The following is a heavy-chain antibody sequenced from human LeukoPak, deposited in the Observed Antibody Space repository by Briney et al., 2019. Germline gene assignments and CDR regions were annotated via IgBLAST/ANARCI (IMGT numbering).Heavy chain of an antibody. CDR3: ATGGNGDYTLYYFDY. CDR2: FDPEDGET. V-gene: IGHV1-24*01. CDR1: GYTLTELS. Sequence: GASVKVSCKVSGYTLTELSMHWVRQAPGKGPEWMGGFDPEDGETIYAQKFQGRVTMTEDTSTDTAYMELSSLRSEDTAVYYCATGGNGDYTLYYFDYWGQGTLVTVSS. D-gene: IGHD4-17*01. J-gene: IGHJ4*02.